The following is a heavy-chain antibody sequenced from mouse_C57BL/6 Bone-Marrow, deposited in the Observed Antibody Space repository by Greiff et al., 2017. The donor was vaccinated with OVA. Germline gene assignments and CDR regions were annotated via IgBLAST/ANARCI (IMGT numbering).Heavy chain of an antibody. CDR3: ARLGWLLPFAY. CDR1: GYTFTSYD. D-gene: IGHD2-3*01. Sequence: VQLVESGPELVKPGASVKLSCKASGYTFTSYDINWVKQRPGQGLEWIGWIYPRDGSTKYNEKFKGKATLTVDTSSSTAYMELHSLTSEDSAVYFCARLGWLLPFAYWGQGTLVTVSA. J-gene: IGHJ3*01. V-gene: IGHV1-85*01. CDR2: IYPRDGST.